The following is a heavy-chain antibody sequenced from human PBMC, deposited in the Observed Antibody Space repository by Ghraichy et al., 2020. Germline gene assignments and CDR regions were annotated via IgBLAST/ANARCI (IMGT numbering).Heavy chain of an antibody. CDR1: GYTFTSYD. Sequence: ASVKVSCKASGYTFTSYDINWVRQATGQGLEWMGWMNPNSGNTGYAQKFQGRVTMTRNTSISTAYMELSSLRSEDTAVYYCARGDCSSTSCYLFIKGYNWFDPWGQGTLVTVSS. J-gene: IGHJ5*02. V-gene: IGHV1-8*01. CDR3: ARGDCSSTSCYLFIKGYNWFDP. D-gene: IGHD2-2*01. CDR2: MNPNSGNT.